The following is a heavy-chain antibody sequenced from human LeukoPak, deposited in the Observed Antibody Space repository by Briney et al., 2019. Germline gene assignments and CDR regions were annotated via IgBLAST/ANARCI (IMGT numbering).Heavy chain of an antibody. CDR1: GGSISSYY. Sequence: SETLSLTCTVSGGSISSYYWSWIRQPPGKGLEWIGYIYYSGSTNYNPSLKSRVTISVDTSKNQFSLKLSSVTAADTAVYYCARRIAAAGFDYWGQGTLVTVSS. V-gene: IGHV4-59*01. J-gene: IGHJ4*02. D-gene: IGHD6-13*01. CDR3: ARRIAAAGFDY. CDR2: IYYSGST.